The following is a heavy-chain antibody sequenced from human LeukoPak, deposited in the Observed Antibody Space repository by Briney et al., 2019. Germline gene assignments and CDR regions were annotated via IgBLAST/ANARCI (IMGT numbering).Heavy chain of an antibody. V-gene: IGHV1-46*01. Sequence: GASVKVSCKASGYTFTSYYMHWVRQAPGQGLEWVGIINPSGGSTSYAQKFQGRVTMTRDTSTSTVYMELSSLRSEDTAVYYCARQAPEYYYDSSGYQDYWGQGNLVTVSS. D-gene: IGHD3-22*01. CDR3: ARQAPEYYYDSSGYQDY. J-gene: IGHJ4*02. CDR2: INPSGGST. CDR1: GYTFTSYY.